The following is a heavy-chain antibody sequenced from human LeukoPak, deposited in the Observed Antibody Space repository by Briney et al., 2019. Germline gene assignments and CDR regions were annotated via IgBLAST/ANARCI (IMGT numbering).Heavy chain of an antibody. J-gene: IGHJ4*02. CDR2: IYHSGST. Sequence: SETLSLTCTVSDGSTSGYFWTWIRQSPGKGLEWIGHIYHSGSTNYNPSLKSRVTMSVDRSKNQFSLKLSSVTAADTALYYCARKGDRGSAGFFDYWGQGTLVTVSS. V-gene: IGHV4-59*01. D-gene: IGHD1-26*01. CDR1: DGSTSGYF. CDR3: ARKGDRGSAGFFDY.